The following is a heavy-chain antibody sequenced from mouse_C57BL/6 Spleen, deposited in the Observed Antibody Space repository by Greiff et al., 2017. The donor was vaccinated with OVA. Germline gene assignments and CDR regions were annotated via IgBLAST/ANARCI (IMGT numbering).Heavy chain of an antibody. CDR3: EIWDLYYGSSYEAMDY. CDR1: GYTFTSYW. Sequence: VQLQQPGAELVKPGASVKVSCKASGYTFTSYWMHWVKQRPGQGLEWIGRIHPSDSDTNYNQKFKGKATLTVDKSSSTAYMQLSGLTSEDSAVYYCEIWDLYYGSSYEAMDYWGQGTSVTVSS. V-gene: IGHV1-74*01. D-gene: IGHD1-1*01. J-gene: IGHJ4*01. CDR2: IHPSDSDT.